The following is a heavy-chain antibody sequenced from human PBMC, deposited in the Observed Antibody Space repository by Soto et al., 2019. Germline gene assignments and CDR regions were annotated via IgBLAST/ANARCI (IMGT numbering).Heavy chain of an antibody. CDR3: ARVERGTATTVVDAFDI. V-gene: IGHV4-34*01. CDR2: MSHSGGT. J-gene: IGHJ3*02. D-gene: IGHD1-1*01. CDR1: GGSVNSGNYY. Sequence: QVQLQQWGAGLLKPSETLSLTCAVYGGSVNSGNYYWSWIRQPPGKGLEWIGEMSHSGGTHFNPSLKSQFTIWVATPKNQFSLRRGSVPAADPALFSCARVERGTATTVVDAFDIWGPGTLVTVSS.